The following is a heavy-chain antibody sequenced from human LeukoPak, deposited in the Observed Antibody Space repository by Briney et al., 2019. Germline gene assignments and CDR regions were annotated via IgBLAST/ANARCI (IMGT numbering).Heavy chain of an antibody. Sequence: PSETLSLTCAVYGGSFSGYYWSWIRQPPGKGLEWIGEINHSGSTNYNPSLKSRVTISVDTSKSQFSLKLSSVTAADTAVYYCARGLGSIVVVPAAIYYYYGMDVWGQGTTVTVSS. CDR3: ARGLGSIVVVPAAIYYYYGMDV. J-gene: IGHJ6*02. D-gene: IGHD2-2*01. V-gene: IGHV4-34*01. CDR2: INHSGST. CDR1: GGSFSGYY.